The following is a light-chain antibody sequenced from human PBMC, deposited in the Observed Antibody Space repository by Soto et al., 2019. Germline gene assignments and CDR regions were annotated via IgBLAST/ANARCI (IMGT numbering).Light chain of an antibody. Sequence: QSALTQPASVSGSPGQSITISCTGSTSDIGSYNLVSWYQQHPGKAPKLMIYEGNKRPSGVSDRFSGSRSGNTASLTISGLQAEDEADYYCSSYTSSSPLIFGGGTQLTVL. CDR2: EGN. J-gene: IGLJ2*01. V-gene: IGLV2-14*02. CDR1: TSDIGSYNL. CDR3: SSYTSSSPLI.